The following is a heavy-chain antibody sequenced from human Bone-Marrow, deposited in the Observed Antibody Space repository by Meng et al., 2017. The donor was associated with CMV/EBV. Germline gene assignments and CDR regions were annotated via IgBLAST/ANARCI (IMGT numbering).Heavy chain of an antibody. J-gene: IGHJ5*02. CDR1: GFSLSTSGMR. V-gene: IGHV2-70D*14. CDR3: ARTPSSSSENWFDP. D-gene: IGHD6-6*01. CDR2: IDWDDDK. Sequence: SGPTLVKPTQTLTLTCTFSGFSLSTSGMRVSWIRQPPGKALEWLARIDWDDDKFYSTSLKTRLTISKDTSKNQVVLTMTNMDPVDTATYYCARTPSSSSENWFDPWGQGTLVTFSS.